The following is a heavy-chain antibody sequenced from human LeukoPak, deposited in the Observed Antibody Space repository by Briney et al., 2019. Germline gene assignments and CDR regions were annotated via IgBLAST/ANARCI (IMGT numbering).Heavy chain of an antibody. CDR3: ARVKARSGSYSLDY. D-gene: IGHD1-26*01. J-gene: IGHJ4*02. CDR1: GYTFTTYG. CDR2: ISAHNGDT. Sequence: ASVKVSCKASGYTFTTYGISWVRQAPGQGLEWMGWISAHNGDTNYAQRLQGRVTMTTGTSTSTAYMELRSLRSDDTAVYYCARVKARSGSYSLDYWGQGTLVTVSS. V-gene: IGHV1-18*01.